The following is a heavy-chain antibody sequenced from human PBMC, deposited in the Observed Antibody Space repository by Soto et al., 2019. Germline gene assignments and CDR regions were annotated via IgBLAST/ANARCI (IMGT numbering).Heavy chain of an antibody. CDR3: ARGVKYYYDSSGPSRIYGMDV. CDR2: INHSGST. D-gene: IGHD3-22*01. V-gene: IGHV4-34*01. CDR1: GGSFSGYY. Sequence: PSETLSLTCAVYGGSFSGYYWSWIRQPPGKGLEWIGEINHSGSTNYNPSLKSRVTISVDTSKNQFSLKLSSVTAADTAVYYCARGVKYYYDSSGPSRIYGMDVWGQGTTVTVSS. J-gene: IGHJ6*02.